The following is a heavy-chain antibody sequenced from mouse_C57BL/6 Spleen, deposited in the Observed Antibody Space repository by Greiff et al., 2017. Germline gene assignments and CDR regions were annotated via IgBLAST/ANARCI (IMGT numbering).Heavy chain of an antibody. V-gene: IGHV1-50*01. Sequence: QVQLKQPGAELVKPGASVKLSCKASGYTFTSYWMQWVKQRPGQGLEWIGEIDPSDSYTNYNQKFKGKATLTVDTSSSTAYMQLSSLTSEDSAVYYCARDSSGYKFDYWGQGTTLTVSS. D-gene: IGHD3-2*02. CDR3: ARDSSGYKFDY. CDR2: IDPSDSYT. CDR1: GYTFTSYW. J-gene: IGHJ2*01.